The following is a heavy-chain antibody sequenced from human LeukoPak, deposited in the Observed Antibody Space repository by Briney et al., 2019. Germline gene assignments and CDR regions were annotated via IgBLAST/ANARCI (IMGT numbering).Heavy chain of an antibody. CDR3: ARGPYSYDSSGAFDI. CDR1: GGSISSYY. J-gene: IGHJ3*02. V-gene: IGHV4-59*08. Sequence: SETLSLTCTVSGGSISSYYWSWIRQPPGKGLEWIGYIYYSGSTNYNPSLKSRVTISVDTSKNQFSLKLNSVTAADTAVYFCARGPYSYDSSGAFDIWGQGTMVTVSS. D-gene: IGHD3-22*01. CDR2: IYYSGST.